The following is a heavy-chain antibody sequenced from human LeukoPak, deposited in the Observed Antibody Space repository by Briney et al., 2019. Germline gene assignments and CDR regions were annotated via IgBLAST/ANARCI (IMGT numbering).Heavy chain of an antibody. Sequence: GGSLRLSCAASGFTFSNYPIHWVRQAPGKGLEGVAVLSYDGGDKHYADSVKGRFTISRDNSKNTLYLQMNSLRAEDTAVYYCVRDRDSRSANYYFDYWGQGTLVTVSS. J-gene: IGHJ4*02. V-gene: IGHV3-30-3*01. D-gene: IGHD2-21*02. CDR1: GFTFSNYP. CDR3: VRDRDSRSANYYFDY. CDR2: LSYDGGDK.